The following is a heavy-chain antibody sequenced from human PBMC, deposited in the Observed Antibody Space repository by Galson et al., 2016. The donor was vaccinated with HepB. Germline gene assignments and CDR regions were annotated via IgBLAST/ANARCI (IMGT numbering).Heavy chain of an antibody. D-gene: IGHD4-17*01. J-gene: IGHJ4*02. CDR3: ARRGRLGCFDY. CDR2: IYYSGST. Sequence: SETLSLTCTVSGGSISSSSYCWGWIRQPPGKGLEWIGSIYYSGSTYYNPSLKSRVTISVDTSKNQFSLKLSSVTAADTAVYYCARRGRLGCFDYWGQGILVTVSS. V-gene: IGHV4-39*01. CDR1: GGSISSSSYC.